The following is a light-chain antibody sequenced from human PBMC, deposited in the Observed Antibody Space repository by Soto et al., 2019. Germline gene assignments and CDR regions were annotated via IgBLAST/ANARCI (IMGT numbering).Light chain of an antibody. CDR2: NVT. CDR1: SSDVGDYNF. J-gene: IGLJ2*01. Sequence: QSALTQPASVSGSPGQSITISCTGTSSDVGDYNFVSWYQQHPGKAPKFMIYNVTDRPSGISNRSSGSKSGNTASLNISGLRPEDEADYYCISYASTSPHVVFGGGTKLTVL. V-gene: IGLV2-14*01. CDR3: ISYASTSPHVV.